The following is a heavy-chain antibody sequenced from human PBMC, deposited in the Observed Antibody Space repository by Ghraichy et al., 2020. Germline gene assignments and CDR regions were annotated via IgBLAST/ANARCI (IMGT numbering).Heavy chain of an antibody. V-gene: IGHV4-34*01. Sequence: SETLSLTCAVYGGSFSGYYWSWIRQPPGKGLEWIGEINHSGSTNYNPSLKSRVTISVDTSKNQFSLKLSSVTAADTAVYYCARGRSGWYSVQDYWGQGTLVTVSS. CDR1: GGSFSGYY. J-gene: IGHJ4*02. CDR2: INHSGST. D-gene: IGHD6-19*01. CDR3: ARGRSGWYSVQDY.